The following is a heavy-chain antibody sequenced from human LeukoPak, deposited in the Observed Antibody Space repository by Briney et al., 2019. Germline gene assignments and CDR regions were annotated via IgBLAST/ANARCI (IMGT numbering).Heavy chain of an antibody. D-gene: IGHD2-2*02. CDR1: GYTFTSYA. CDR2: NNAGNGNT. CDR3: AVGYCSSTSCYNYYYGMDV. J-gene: IGHJ6*02. Sequence: GASVKVSCKASGYTFTSYAMHWVRQAPGQRLEWMGWNNAGNGNTKYSQKFQGRVTITRDTSASTAYMELSSLRSEDTAVYYCAVGYCSSTSCYNYYYGMDVWGQGTTVTVSS. V-gene: IGHV1-3*01.